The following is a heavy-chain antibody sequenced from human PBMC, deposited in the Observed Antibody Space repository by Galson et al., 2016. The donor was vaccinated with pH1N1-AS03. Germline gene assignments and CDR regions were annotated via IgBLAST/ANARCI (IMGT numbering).Heavy chain of an antibody. D-gene: IGHD3-16*02. CDR2: IILMFGTA. CDR1: GGTFNNYA. CDR3: AKTRGYHSQGAMDV. Sequence: SVKVSCKASGGTFNNYAIGWVRQAPGQGLEWMGGIILMFGTANYAQKFQGRVTITADKSTTIDYKSTTTAYMELSSLRSEDTAVYYCAKTRGYHSQGAMDVWGQGTTVTVSS. V-gene: IGHV1-69*06. J-gene: IGHJ6*02.